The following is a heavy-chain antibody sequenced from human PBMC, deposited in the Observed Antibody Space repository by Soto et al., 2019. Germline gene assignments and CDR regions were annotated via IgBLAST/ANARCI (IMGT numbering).Heavy chain of an antibody. CDR1: GFTFSSYA. Sequence: GGSLRLSCAASGFTFSSYAMSWVRQAPGKGLEWVSAISGSGGSTYYADSVKGRFTISRDNSKNTLYLQMNSLRAEDTAVYYCAKVGLGYCSGGSCYSVPGESEFDYWGQGTLVTVSS. D-gene: IGHD2-15*01. J-gene: IGHJ4*02. CDR3: AKVGLGYCSGGSCYSVPGESEFDY. CDR2: ISGSGGST. V-gene: IGHV3-23*01.